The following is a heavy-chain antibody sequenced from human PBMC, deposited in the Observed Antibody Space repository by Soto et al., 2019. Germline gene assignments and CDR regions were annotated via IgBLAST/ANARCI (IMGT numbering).Heavy chain of an antibody. Sequence: PSETLSLTCTVSGGSISSNSYYWGWIRQPPGKGLEWIGSIPYTGDTNYNPSLKSRVTISVDTSKNQFSLKLSSVTAADTAVYYCARGGGRRYCSSTSCSWNWFDPWGQGTLVTISS. D-gene: IGHD2-2*01. V-gene: IGHV4-39*01. J-gene: IGHJ5*02. CDR1: GGSISSNSYY. CDR2: IPYTGDT. CDR3: ARGGGRRYCSSTSCSWNWFDP.